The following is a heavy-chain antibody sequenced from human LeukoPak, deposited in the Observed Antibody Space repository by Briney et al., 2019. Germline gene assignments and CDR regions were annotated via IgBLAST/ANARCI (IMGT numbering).Heavy chain of an antibody. CDR2: IGGSGGSA. J-gene: IGHJ4*02. Sequence: PGGSLRLSCAASGFTFSSYAMSWVRQAPGKGLEWVSAIGGSGGSAYSADSVKGRFTISRDNSKNTLYLQMNSLRADDTAVYHCAKSIYCTGGACYLLPFDYWGQGTLVTVSS. CDR3: AKSIYCTGGACYLLPFDY. D-gene: IGHD2-8*02. V-gene: IGHV3-23*01. CDR1: GFTFSSYA.